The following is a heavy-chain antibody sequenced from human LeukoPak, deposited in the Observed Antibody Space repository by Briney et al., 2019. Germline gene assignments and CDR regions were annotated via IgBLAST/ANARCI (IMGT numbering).Heavy chain of an antibody. Sequence: ASVKVSCKASGYTFTSYGISWVRQAPGQGLEWMGWISAYNGNTNYAQKLQGRVTMNTDTSTSTAYMELRSLRSDDTAVYYCAREVGDYYYYGMDVWGQGTTVTVSS. V-gene: IGHV1-18*01. CDR3: AREVGDYYYYGMDV. J-gene: IGHJ6*02. D-gene: IGHD4-17*01. CDR1: GYTFTSYG. CDR2: ISAYNGNT.